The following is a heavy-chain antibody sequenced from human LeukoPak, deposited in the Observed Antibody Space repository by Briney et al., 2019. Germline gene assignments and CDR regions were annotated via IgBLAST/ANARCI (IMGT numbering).Heavy chain of an antibody. V-gene: IGHV4-38-2*02. CDR3: ARSGSSWSNDYFDY. Sequence: SETLSLTCTVSGYSISSGYYWGWIRQPPGKGLEWIGSIYHSGSTYYNPSLKSRVTISVDTSKNQFSLKLSSVTAADTAVYYCARSGSSWSNDYFDYWGQGTLVTVSS. CDR2: IYHSGST. D-gene: IGHD6-13*01. CDR1: GYSISSGYY. J-gene: IGHJ4*02.